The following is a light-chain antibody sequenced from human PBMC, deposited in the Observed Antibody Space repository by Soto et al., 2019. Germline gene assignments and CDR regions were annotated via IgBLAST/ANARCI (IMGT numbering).Light chain of an antibody. CDR1: QSVSNW. J-gene: IGKJ1*01. Sequence: DIQMTMFTSTLSESVGDTVTVTCRASQSVSNWLAWYQQKPGKAPKLLIYDASSLESGVPSRFSGSGSGTEFTLNISSLQPDDFATYYCQQYNSYSWTVAQGTQV. V-gene: IGKV1-5*01. CDR2: DAS. CDR3: QQYNSYSWT.